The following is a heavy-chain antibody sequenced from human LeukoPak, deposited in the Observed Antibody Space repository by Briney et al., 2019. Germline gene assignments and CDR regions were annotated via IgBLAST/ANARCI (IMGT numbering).Heavy chain of an antibody. Sequence: GESLKISCKGSGYSFTSYWIAWVRQMPGEGLEWMGIIYPDDSKTKYSPSFQGQVTISADKSITTAYLQWSSLKASDTAMYYCARPSAFSGDDSIYAFDIWGQGTMVTVSS. CDR1: GYSFTSYW. D-gene: IGHD5-12*01. CDR2: IYPDDSKT. V-gene: IGHV5-51*01. CDR3: ARPSAFSGDDSIYAFDI. J-gene: IGHJ3*02.